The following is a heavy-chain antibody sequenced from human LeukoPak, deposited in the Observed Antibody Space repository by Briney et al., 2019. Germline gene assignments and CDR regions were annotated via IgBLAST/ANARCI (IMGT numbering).Heavy chain of an antibody. CDR3: ALMGVGPPTVNY. D-gene: IGHD3-16*01. V-gene: IGHV4-59*08. Sequence: PSETLSLTCVVSGDSTSGYHWSWIRRPPGKGLEWIGYISYSGTTNYNPSLKSRVTISIDTSKNHFSLELRSVTAADTAVHYCALMGVGPPTVNYWGQGALVTVSS. CDR1: GDSTSGYH. CDR2: ISYSGTT. J-gene: IGHJ4*02.